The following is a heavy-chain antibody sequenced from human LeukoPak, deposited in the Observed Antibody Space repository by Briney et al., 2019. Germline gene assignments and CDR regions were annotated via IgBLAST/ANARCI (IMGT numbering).Heavy chain of an antibody. V-gene: IGHV4-59*12. CDR3: ARSTGHNLLDH. Sequence: SETLSLTCTVSGGSISSYYWSWIRQPPGKGLEWIGYMHYSGSTDYNPSLKSRVIMSVDTSKNQFSLNLMSLAAADTAVYYCARSTGHNLLDHWGQGTLVTVSS. D-gene: IGHD1-1*01. CDR2: MHYSGST. CDR1: GGSISSYY. J-gene: IGHJ4*02.